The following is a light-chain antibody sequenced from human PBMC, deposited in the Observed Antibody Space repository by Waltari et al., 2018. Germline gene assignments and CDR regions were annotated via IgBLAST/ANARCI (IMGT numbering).Light chain of an antibody. CDR1: STAVEGSDP. CDR2: DVT. CDR3: SSYAGGSSLM. J-gene: IGLJ3*02. V-gene: IGLV2-8*01. Sequence: QSALTQPPSASGSLGPSITISCTGISTAVEGSDPVFLYQQPPGKSPNLVIYDVTKRPSGVPDRFSGSKSDNTASLAVSGLQAEDEADYYCSSYAGGSSLMFGGGTKLTVL.